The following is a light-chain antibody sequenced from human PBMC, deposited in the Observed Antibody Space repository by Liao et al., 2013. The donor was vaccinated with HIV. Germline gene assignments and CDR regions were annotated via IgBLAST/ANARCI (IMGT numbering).Light chain of an antibody. CDR1: VLAKKY. J-gene: IGLJ1*01. Sequence: SYELTQPSSVSVSPGQTARITCSGDVLAKKYARWFQQKPGQAPVLVIYKDSERPSGIPERFSGSSSGTTVTLTISGTQAMDEADYYCQAWDSSTALYVFGTGTKVTVL. CDR2: KDS. CDR3: QAWDSSTALYV. V-gene: IGLV3-27*01.